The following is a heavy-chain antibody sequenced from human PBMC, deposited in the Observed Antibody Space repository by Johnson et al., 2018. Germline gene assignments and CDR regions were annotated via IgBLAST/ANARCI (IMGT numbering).Heavy chain of an antibody. V-gene: IGHV1-46*01. J-gene: IGHJ6*04. D-gene: IGHD4-23*01. CDR1: GYTFTSYY. CDR3: ARECGGNPEH. Sequence: VQLLESGAEVKKPGASVKVSCKASGYTFTSYYMHWVRQAPGQGLEWMGIINPSGGSTSYAQKFQGRVTMTRDTSTSTVYMEMGSLRSEDTAGYSCARECGGNPEHGDKGNTGTVSS. CDR2: INPSGGST.